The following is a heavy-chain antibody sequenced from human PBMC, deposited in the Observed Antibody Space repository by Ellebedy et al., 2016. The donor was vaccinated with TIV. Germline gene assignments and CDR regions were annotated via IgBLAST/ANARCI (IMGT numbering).Heavy chain of an antibody. CDR1: GFTFSSFG. D-gene: IGHD6-13*01. CDR3: ARDPSSIVAAGRCDY. J-gene: IGHJ4*02. Sequence: GESLKISXAASGFTFSSFGMHWVRKVPGKGLQWVALIWFDGSNTYYADSVKGRFTISRDNSKNTLYLQMNSLRAEDTAVYYCARDPSSIVAAGRCDYWGQGTLVTVSS. CDR2: IWFDGSNT. V-gene: IGHV3-33*01.